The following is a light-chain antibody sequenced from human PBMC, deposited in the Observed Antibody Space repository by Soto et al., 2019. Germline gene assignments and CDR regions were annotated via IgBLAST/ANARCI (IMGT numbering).Light chain of an antibody. CDR1: QGVRDD. V-gene: IGKV1-6*01. CDR3: LQESNYPLT. J-gene: IGKJ4*01. CDR2: SAS. Sequence: IQMTQSPSSLSASVGDRATITCRASQGVRDDVGWYQQKPGKAPKLLIYSASTLQSGVPSRFSGSGSGTDFTLTIIGLQPEDFATYYCLQESNYPLTFGGGTKVEIK.